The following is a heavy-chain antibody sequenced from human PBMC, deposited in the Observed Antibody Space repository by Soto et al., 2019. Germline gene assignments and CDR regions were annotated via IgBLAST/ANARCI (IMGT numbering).Heavy chain of an antibody. V-gene: IGHV1-3*01. CDR1: GYTFTSYA. CDR3: ARSSTQGGWGLLPLFVY. J-gene: IGHJ4*02. D-gene: IGHD1-26*01. CDR2: INAGNGNT. Sequence: QVQLVQSGAEVKKPGASVKVSCKASGYTFTSYAMHWVRQAPGQRLEWMGWINAGNGNTKYSQKFQGRVTITRDTSASTAYMELSSLRSEDTAVYYCARSSTQGGWGLLPLFVYWGQGTLVTVSS.